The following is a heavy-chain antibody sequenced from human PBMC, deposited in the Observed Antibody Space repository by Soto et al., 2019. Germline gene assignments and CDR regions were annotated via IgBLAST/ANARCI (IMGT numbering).Heavy chain of an antibody. J-gene: IGHJ3*02. CDR1: GYTFTSYG. CDR3: ASYYDILTGPGAFDI. Sequence: ASVKSSCKASGYTFTSYGISWVRQAPGQGLEWMGWISAYNGNTNYAQKLQGRVTMTTDTSTSTAYMELRSLRSDDTAVYYCASYYDILTGPGAFDIRGQGTMVTVSS. CDR2: ISAYNGNT. D-gene: IGHD3-9*01. V-gene: IGHV1-18*01.